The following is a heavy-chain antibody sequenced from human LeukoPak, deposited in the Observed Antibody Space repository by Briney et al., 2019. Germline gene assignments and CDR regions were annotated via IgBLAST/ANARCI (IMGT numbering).Heavy chain of an antibody. CDR1: GFRFSIYW. D-gene: IGHD6-13*01. Sequence: GESLKISCQGSGFRFSIYWIGWLRQMPGKGLEWMGIIYPDDSDTRYSSSFQGQVTISADKSISTAYLQWSSLKASDTAMYYCARLPSPIAAASYWGQGTLVTVSS. CDR3: ARLPSPIAAASY. CDR2: IYPDDSDT. J-gene: IGHJ4*02. V-gene: IGHV5-51*01.